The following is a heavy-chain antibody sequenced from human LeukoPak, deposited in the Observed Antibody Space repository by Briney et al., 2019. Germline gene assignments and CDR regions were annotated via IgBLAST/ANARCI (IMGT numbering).Heavy chain of an antibody. D-gene: IGHD6-19*01. CDR1: GFTFSSYW. Sequence: GGSLRLSCAASGFTFSSYWMSWVRQAPGKGLEWVANIKQDGSEKYYVDSVKGRFTISRDNAKNSLYLKMNSLRAEDTAVYYCARDAGRTSGWNDAFDIWGQGTMVTVSS. V-gene: IGHV3-7*01. CDR2: IKQDGSEK. CDR3: ARDAGRTSGWNDAFDI. J-gene: IGHJ3*02.